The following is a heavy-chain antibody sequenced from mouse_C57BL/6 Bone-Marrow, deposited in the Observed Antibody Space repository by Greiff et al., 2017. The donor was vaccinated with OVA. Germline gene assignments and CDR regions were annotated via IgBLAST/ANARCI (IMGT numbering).Heavy chain of an antibody. D-gene: IGHD1-1*01. CDR2: ISSGGDYI. Sequence: EVQVVESGEGLVKPGGSLKLSCAASGFTFSRYAMSWVRQTPETRLEWVAYISSGGDYIYYADTVKGRFTISRDNARNTLYLQMSSLKSEDTAMYYCTRDLSYYYGRSYGGIYYAMDYWGQGTSVTVSS. CDR3: TRDLSYYYGRSYGGIYYAMDY. J-gene: IGHJ4*01. V-gene: IGHV5-9-1*02. CDR1: GFTFSRYA.